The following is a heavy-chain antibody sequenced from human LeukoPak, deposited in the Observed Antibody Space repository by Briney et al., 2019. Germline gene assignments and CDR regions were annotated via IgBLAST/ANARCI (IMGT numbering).Heavy chain of an antibody. V-gene: IGHV2-5*01. D-gene: IGHD3-3*01. CDR3: AHFSPFWSADSCSYFES. CDR2: IYWTDEK. J-gene: IGHJ4*02. CDR1: GSSLSTSGMG. Sequence: SGPTLVKPTQTLTLTCTFSGSSLSTSGMGVGWIRQPPGKALEWLALIYWTDEKRYSPSLQSRLTIAKDTSKTQVVLTMTKMDPVDTATYYCAHFSPFWSADSCSYFESWGQGTLVTVSS.